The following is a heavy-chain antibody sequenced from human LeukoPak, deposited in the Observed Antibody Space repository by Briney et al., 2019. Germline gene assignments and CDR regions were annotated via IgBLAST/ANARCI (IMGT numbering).Heavy chain of an antibody. V-gene: IGHV1-18*01. CDR2: ISVNNGNT. CDR1: GYTLTSYG. CDR3: ARSPVRYFDWSFDY. D-gene: IGHD3-9*01. Sequence: ASVKVSCKASGYTLTSYGISWVRQAPGQGLDWMGWISVNNGNTNYAQILQGRVTMTTDTSTSTTYMELRSLRSDDTAVYYCARSPVRYFDWSFDYWGQGTLVTVSS. J-gene: IGHJ4*02.